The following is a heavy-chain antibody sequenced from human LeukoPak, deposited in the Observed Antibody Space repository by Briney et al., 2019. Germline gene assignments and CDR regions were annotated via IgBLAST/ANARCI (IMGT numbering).Heavy chain of an antibody. CDR3: ARAPYYYGSGSQYGMDV. Sequence: PGGSLRLSCAASGFTFSSYWMHWVRQAPGKGLVWVSRINSDGSSTSYADSVKGRFTISRDNAKNSLYLQMNSLRAEDTAVYYCARAPYYYGSGSQYGMDVWGQGTTVTVSS. V-gene: IGHV3-74*01. CDR2: INSDGSST. D-gene: IGHD3-10*01. CDR1: GFTFSSYW. J-gene: IGHJ6*02.